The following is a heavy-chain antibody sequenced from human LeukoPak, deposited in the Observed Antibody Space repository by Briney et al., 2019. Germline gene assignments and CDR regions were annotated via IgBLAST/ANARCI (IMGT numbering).Heavy chain of an antibody. CDR1: GFTFSSYA. CDR2: ISGSGGST. J-gene: IGHJ4*02. V-gene: IGHV3-23*01. CDR3: AKAYDFWSGYYWPAAH. Sequence: GGSLRLSCAASGFTFSSYAMSWVRQAPGQGLEWVSAISGSGGSTYYADSVKGRFTISRDNSKNTLYLQMNSLRAEDTAVYYCAKAYDFWSGYYWPAAHWGQGTLVTVSS. D-gene: IGHD3-3*01.